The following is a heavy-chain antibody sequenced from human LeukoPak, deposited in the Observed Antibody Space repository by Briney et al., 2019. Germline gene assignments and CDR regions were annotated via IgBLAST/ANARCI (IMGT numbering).Heavy chain of an antibody. Sequence: GGSLRLSCVASGFSFSSHAMYWVRQAPGKGLEWVSGISDDGDFTYYADSVKGRFTISADNSKTVLGLQMNSLRVEDTAVYYCAQEPKMFLNWSDPRGQGTLVIVSA. CDR3: AQEPKMFLNWSDP. D-gene: IGHD2/OR15-2a*01. V-gene: IGHV3-23*01. J-gene: IGHJ5*02. CDR1: GFSFSSHA. CDR2: ISDDGDFT.